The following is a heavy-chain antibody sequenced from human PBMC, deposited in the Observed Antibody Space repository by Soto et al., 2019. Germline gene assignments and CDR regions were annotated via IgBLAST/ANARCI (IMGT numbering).Heavy chain of an antibody. D-gene: IGHD2-2*01. Sequence: QVQLQESGPGLVKPSQTLSLTCTVSGGSISSGGYYWSWIRQHPGKGLEWIGYIYYSGSTYYNPSLKSRVTISVDTSKNQFSLKLSSVTAADTAVYYCARGLAEVVPAAMVHYYYYMDVWGKGTTVTVSS. J-gene: IGHJ6*03. CDR2: IYYSGST. CDR3: ARGLAEVVPAAMVHYYYYMDV. CDR1: GGSISSGGYY. V-gene: IGHV4-31*03.